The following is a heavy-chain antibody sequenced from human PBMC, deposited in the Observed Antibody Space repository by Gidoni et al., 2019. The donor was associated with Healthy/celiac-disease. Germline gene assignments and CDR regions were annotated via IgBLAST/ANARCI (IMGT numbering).Heavy chain of an antibody. D-gene: IGHD1-26*01. CDR1: GFNFSSYG. J-gene: IGHJ4*02. CDR3: AKADQVGAIDS. Sequence: QVQLVESGGGVVQPGRSLRLSCAASGFNFSSYGMHWVRQAPGKGLEWVAVISYAGSNKYYADSVKGRFTISRDNSKNTLYLQMTSLRAEDTAVYYCAKADQVGAIDSWGQGTLVPVSS. CDR2: ISYAGSNK. V-gene: IGHV3-30*18.